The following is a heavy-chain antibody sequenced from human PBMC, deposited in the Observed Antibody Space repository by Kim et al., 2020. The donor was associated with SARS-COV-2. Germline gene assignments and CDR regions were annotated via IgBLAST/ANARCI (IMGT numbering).Heavy chain of an antibody. CDR2: IIPIFGTA. CDR3: ATPLWGELLPGY. D-gene: IGHD1-26*01. V-gene: IGHV1-69*13. J-gene: IGHJ4*02. CDR1: GGTFSSYA. Sequence: SVKVSCKASGGTFSSYAISWVRQAPGQGLEWMGGIIPIFGTANYAQKFQGRVTITADESTSTAYMELSSLRSEDTAVYYCATPLWGELLPGYWGQGTLVTVSS.